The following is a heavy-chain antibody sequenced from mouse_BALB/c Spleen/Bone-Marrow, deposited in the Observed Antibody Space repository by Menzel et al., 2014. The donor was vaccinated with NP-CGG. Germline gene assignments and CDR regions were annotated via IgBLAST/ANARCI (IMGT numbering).Heavy chain of an antibody. Sequence: EVKLIESGPELVKPGASMKISCKASGYSFAGYTMNWVKQSRGKNLEWIGLINPYNGGSSYNQKFKGKATLTVDKSSSTAYMELLSLTSEDSAVYYCAREGYGSSYGFAYWGQGTLVTVSA. CDR3: AREGYGSSYGFAY. D-gene: IGHD1-1*01. J-gene: IGHJ3*01. CDR2: INPYNGGS. CDR1: GYSFAGYT. V-gene: IGHV1-18*01.